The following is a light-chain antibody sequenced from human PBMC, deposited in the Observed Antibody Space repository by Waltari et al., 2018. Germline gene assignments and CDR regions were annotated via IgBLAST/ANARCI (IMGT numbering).Light chain of an antibody. CDR3: QQRTDWPPNP. CDR1: QSVNSK. CDR2: GAS. Sequence: EIVMTQSPATLSVSPGERATLSCRASQSVNSKLFWFQQRPGQAPRLLMYGASTRATGIPARFSGSGSGTEFTLTISSLQSEDFAVYYCQQRTDWPPNPFGQGTRLEIK. V-gene: IGKV3-15*01. J-gene: IGKJ5*01.